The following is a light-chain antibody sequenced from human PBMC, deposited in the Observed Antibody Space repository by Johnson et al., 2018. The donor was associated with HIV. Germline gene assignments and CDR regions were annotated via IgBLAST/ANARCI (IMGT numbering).Light chain of an antibody. Sequence: QSVLTQPPSVSAAPGQKVTISCSGSSSNIGNNYVSWYQQIPGTAPKLLIYDNKKRPSGIPDRFSGSKSGTSATLGITGLQTGDEADYYCGTWDSSLSAGGVFGTGTKVTVL. J-gene: IGLJ1*01. V-gene: IGLV1-51*01. CDR3: GTWDSSLSAGGV. CDR1: SSNIGNNY. CDR2: DNK.